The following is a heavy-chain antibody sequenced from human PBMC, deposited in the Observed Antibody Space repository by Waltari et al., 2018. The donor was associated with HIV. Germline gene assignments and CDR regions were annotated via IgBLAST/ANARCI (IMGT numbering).Heavy chain of an antibody. Sequence: QITLKESGPTLVTPTKTLTLTCSFSGFSLITSGVSVGWIRQPPGKALEWLALIYWDNDKSYSPSLKSRLTITKDTSKNQVVLTMTNMDPVDTATYYCAHRLSNYGYFDYWGQGTLVTVSS. J-gene: IGHJ4*02. CDR1: GFSLITSGVS. V-gene: IGHV2-5*02. D-gene: IGHD4-4*01. CDR3: AHRLSNYGYFDY. CDR2: IYWDNDK.